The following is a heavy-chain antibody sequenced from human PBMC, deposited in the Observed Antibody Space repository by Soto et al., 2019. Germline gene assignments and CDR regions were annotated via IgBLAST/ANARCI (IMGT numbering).Heavy chain of an antibody. J-gene: IGHJ4*02. Sequence: GGSLRLSCAASGFTFSSYSMNWVRQAPGKGLEWVSSISSSSSYIYYADSVKGRFTISRDNAKNSLYLQMNSLRAEDTAVYYCARDKQIAVAGLVPYWGQGTLVPVSP. CDR2: ISSSSSYI. CDR3: ARDKQIAVAGLVPY. D-gene: IGHD6-19*01. CDR1: GFTFSSYS. V-gene: IGHV3-21*01.